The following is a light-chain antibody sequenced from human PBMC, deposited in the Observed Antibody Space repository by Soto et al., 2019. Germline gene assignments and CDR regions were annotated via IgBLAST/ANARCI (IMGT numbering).Light chain of an antibody. J-gene: IGLJ1*01. CDR3: SSYTSSSLYV. CDR1: SSDVGGYNY. V-gene: IGLV2-14*01. Sequence: QSALTQPASVSGSPGQSITISCTGTSSDVGGYNYVSWYQQHPGKAPKLMIYDVSNRPSGVSNRVSGSKSGNTASLTISGRQAEDEADYYCSSYTSSSLYVFGTGTKLTVL. CDR2: DVS.